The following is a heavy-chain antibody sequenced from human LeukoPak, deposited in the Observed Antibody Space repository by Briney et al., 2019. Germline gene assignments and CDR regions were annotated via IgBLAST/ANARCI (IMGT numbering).Heavy chain of an antibody. V-gene: IGHV1-69*13. D-gene: IGHD3-22*01. CDR1: GGTFISYA. CDR2: IIPIFGTA. J-gene: IGHJ3*02. CDR3: ATYYYDSSGYYWGHAFDI. Sequence: SVKVSCKASGGTFISYAISWVRQAPGQGLEWMGGIIPIFGTANYAQKFQGRVTITADESTSTAYMELSSLRSEDTAVYYCATYYYDSSGYYWGHAFDIWGQGTMVTVSS.